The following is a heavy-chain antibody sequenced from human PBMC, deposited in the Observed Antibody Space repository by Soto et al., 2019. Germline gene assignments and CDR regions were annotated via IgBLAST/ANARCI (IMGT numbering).Heavy chain of an antibody. Sequence: QVQLVQSGAEVKETGSSVKVSCKSSGYIFKNYAVTWLRQAPGQGLEWMGGIIPVFGTPDYSQKFRGRVKITADESTSTVYMELRSLTSEDTAVYYCARHIYDYVWGSYRHWGQGTLVTVSS. CDR1: GYIFKNYA. J-gene: IGHJ4*02. CDR2: IIPVFGTP. V-gene: IGHV1-69*01. D-gene: IGHD3-16*02. CDR3: ARHIYDYVWGSYRH.